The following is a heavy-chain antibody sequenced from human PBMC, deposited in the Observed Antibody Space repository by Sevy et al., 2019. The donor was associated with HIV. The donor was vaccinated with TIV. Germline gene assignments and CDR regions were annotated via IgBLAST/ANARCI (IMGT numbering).Heavy chain of an antibody. V-gene: IGHV3-30*18. D-gene: IGHD6-6*01. Sequence: GWSLRLSCAASGFTFSSYGMHWVRQAPGKGLEWVAVISYDGSNKYYADSVKGRFTISRDNSKNTLYLQMNSLRAEDTAVYYCAKGAGLFEYNRPFDYWGQGTLVTVSS. J-gene: IGHJ4*02. CDR1: GFTFSSYG. CDR3: AKGAGLFEYNRPFDY. CDR2: ISYDGSNK.